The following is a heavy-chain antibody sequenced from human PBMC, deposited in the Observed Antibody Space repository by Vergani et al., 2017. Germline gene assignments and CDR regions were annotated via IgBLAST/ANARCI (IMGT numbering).Heavy chain of an antibody. CDR2: IHNSGST. J-gene: IGHJ5*02. V-gene: IGHV4-61*01. CDR1: GESIRSGSHY. D-gene: IGHD2-15*01. Sequence: QVKLQESGPGLLKPSQTLSLTCTVSGESIRSGSHYWSWIRQSPGKGLEWIGYIHNSGSTNYNPSVKTRVSMSFDTSKNRFSLKLTSVTAADTAVYFCARYAGYCSGASCSMTGWFDPWGRGTLVTVSS. CDR3: ARYAGYCSGASCSMTGWFDP.